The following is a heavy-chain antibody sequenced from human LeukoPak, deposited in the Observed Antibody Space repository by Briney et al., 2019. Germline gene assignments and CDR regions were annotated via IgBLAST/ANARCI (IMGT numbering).Heavy chain of an antibody. CDR3: ARELPREVTLDY. Sequence: PAGTLRLYCVASEFTFFSYGMQWVRQAPGQGLVWVSRIFTDGTTTSYADSVKGRFTISRDNAKNTLYLQMNSLRAEDTDVYYCARELPREVTLDYWGQGTLVTVSP. D-gene: IGHD2-21*02. V-gene: IGHV3-74*01. J-gene: IGHJ4*01. CDR1: EFTFFSYG. CDR2: IFTDGTTT.